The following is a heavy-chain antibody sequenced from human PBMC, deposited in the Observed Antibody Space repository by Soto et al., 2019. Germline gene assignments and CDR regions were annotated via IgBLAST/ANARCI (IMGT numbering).Heavy chain of an antibody. CDR2: IYYSGST. CDR1: GCSISSGDYY. CDR3: ARAEGIHGDYVVDY. J-gene: IGHJ4*02. D-gene: IGHD4-17*01. V-gene: IGHV4-30-4*01. Sequence: PSETLSLTCTVSGCSISSGDYYWSWIRQPPGKGLEWIGYIYYSGSTYYNPSLKSRVTISVDTSKNQFSLKLSSVTAADTAVYYCARAEGIHGDYVVDYWGQGTLVTVSS.